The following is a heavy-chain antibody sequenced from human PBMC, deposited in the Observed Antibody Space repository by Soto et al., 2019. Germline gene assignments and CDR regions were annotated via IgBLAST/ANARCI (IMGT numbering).Heavy chain of an antibody. J-gene: IGHJ5*02. Sequence: SETLSLTCTVSGGSISSYYWSWIRQPPGKGLEWIGYIYYSGSTNYNPSLKSRVTISVDTSKNQFSLKLSSVTAADTAVYYCARHSITMVRGVNRWFDPWGQGTLVTVSS. CDR1: GGSISSYY. D-gene: IGHD3-10*01. V-gene: IGHV4-59*08. CDR2: IYYSGST. CDR3: ARHSITMVRGVNRWFDP.